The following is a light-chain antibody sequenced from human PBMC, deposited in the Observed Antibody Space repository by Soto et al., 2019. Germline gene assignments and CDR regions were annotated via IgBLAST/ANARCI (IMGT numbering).Light chain of an antibody. CDR3: QQANRFPFT. CDR1: QGISSW. J-gene: IGKJ3*01. Sequence: DIQMTQSPSSVSASVGDIVTITCRASQGISSWLAWYQQKPGKAPKLLIYAASSLQSEVPSRFSGSGSGTDFTLNLSSLQPAAFADYQCQQANRFPFTFGPGTKVYI. V-gene: IGKV1-12*02. CDR2: AAS.